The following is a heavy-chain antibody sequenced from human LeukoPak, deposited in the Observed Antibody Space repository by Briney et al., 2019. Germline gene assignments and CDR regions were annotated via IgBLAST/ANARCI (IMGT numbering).Heavy chain of an antibody. Sequence: PGGSLRLSCAASGFTFSSYWMPWVRQAPGKGLVWVSRINSDGSSASYADSVKGRFTISRDNAKNTLYLQMNSLRAEDTAVYYCARVVIINNWFDPWGQGTLVTVSS. V-gene: IGHV3-74*01. D-gene: IGHD3-3*01. CDR3: ARVVIINNWFDP. CDR2: INSDGSSA. J-gene: IGHJ5*02. CDR1: GFTFSSYW.